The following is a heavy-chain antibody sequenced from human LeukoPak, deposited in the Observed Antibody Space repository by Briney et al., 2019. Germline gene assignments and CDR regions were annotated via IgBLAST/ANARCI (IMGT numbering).Heavy chain of an antibody. CDR2: ISWDGGST. CDR1: GFTFDDYA. V-gene: IGHV3-43D*03. Sequence: GGSLRLSCAASGFTFDDYAMHWVRQAPGKGLEWVSLISWDGGSTYYADSVKGRFTISRDNSKNSLYLQMNSLRAEDTALYYCAKGSADYYYMDVWGKGTTVTVPS. CDR3: AKGSADYYYMDV. J-gene: IGHJ6*03.